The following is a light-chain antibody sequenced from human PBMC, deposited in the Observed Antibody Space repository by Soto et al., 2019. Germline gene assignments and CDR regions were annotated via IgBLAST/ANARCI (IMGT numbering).Light chain of an antibody. J-gene: IGKJ5*01. CDR1: QSVSSN. Sequence: EIVMTQYPATLSVSPGERATLSCRASQSVSSNLAWYQQKPGQAPRLLIYGASTRATGIPARFSGSGSGTEFTLTISSLKPEDFAVYYCQQYNNWHPITFGHGTRLEIK. V-gene: IGKV3-15*01. CDR2: GAS. CDR3: QQYNNWHPIT.